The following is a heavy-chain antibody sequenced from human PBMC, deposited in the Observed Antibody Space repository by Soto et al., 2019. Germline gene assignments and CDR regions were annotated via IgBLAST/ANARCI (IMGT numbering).Heavy chain of an antibody. CDR2: ISWNSGSI. CDR3: AKETTTVTTRNAFDI. CDR1: GFTFDDYA. D-gene: IGHD4-4*01. V-gene: IGHV3-9*01. Sequence: VQLVESGGGLVQPGRSLRLSCAASGFTFDDYAMHWVRQAPGKGLEWVSGISWNSGSIGYADSVKGRFTISRDNAKNSLYLQMNSLRAEDTALYYCAKETTTVTTRNAFDIWGQGTMVTVSS. J-gene: IGHJ3*02.